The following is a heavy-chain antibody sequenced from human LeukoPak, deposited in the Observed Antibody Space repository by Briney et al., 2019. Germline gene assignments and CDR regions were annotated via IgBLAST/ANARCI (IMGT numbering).Heavy chain of an antibody. CDR1: VGTFSSYA. J-gene: IGHJ4*02. D-gene: IGHD3-22*01. Sequence: SSVKVSCKASVGTFSSYAISWVRQAPGQGLEWMGGIVPIFGTANYAQKFQGRVTITADESTSTAYMELSSLRSEDTAVYYCARLGDYYDGSGYYGYVDYWGQGTLVTVSS. CDR2: IVPIFGTA. V-gene: IGHV1-69*13. CDR3: ARLGDYYDGSGYYGYVDY.